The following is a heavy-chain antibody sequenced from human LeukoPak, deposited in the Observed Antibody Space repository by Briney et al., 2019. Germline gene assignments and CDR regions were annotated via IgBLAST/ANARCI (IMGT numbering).Heavy chain of an antibody. Sequence: SGPTLVKPTQTLTLTCTFSGFSLSTSGVGVGWIRQPPGKALEWLALIYWDDDKRYSPSLKSRLTITKDTSKNQVVLTMTNMDPVDTAIYYCAHRPAGGVLLPYYFDYWGQGTLVTVSS. J-gene: IGHJ4*02. CDR2: IYWDDDK. CDR3: AHRPAGGVLLPYYFDY. D-gene: IGHD3-16*01. CDR1: GFSLSTSGVG. V-gene: IGHV2-5*02.